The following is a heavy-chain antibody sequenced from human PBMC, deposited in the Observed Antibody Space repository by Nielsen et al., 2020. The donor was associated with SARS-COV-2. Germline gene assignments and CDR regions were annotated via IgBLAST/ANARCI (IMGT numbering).Heavy chain of an antibody. Sequence: ASVKVSCKASGYTFTSYAMNWVRQAPGQGLEWMGWINTNTGNPTYAQGFTGRFVFSLDTSVSTAYLQISSLKAEDTAVYYCASSFYYYDSSGYPDAFDIWGQGTMVTVSS. CDR3: ASSFYYYDSSGYPDAFDI. J-gene: IGHJ3*02. CDR2: INTNTGNP. V-gene: IGHV7-4-1*02. D-gene: IGHD3-22*01. CDR1: GYTFTSYA.